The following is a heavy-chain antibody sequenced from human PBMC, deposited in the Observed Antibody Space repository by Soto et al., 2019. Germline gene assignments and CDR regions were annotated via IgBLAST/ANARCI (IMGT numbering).Heavy chain of an antibody. CDR3: ARDISSFYYFDY. CDR2: ISYDGSNK. V-gene: IGHV3-30-3*01. D-gene: IGHD6-13*01. Sequence: GGSLRLSCAASGFTFSSYAMHWVRQAPGKGLECVAVISYDGSNKYYADSVKGRFTISRDNSKNTLYLQMNSLRAEDTAVYYCARDISSFYYFDYWGQGTLVTVSS. CDR1: GFTFSSYA. J-gene: IGHJ4*02.